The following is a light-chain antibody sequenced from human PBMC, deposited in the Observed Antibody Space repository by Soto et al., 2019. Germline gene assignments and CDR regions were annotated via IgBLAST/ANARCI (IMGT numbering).Light chain of an antibody. CDR2: GAS. CDR1: KSVSTSY. CDR3: QLYAGSPRT. V-gene: IGKV3-20*01. Sequence: EIGLPHSTGTLSLSPGERDTLSCRASKSVSTSYLAWYQHRPDKAPRLLIYGASHRATGIPDRLSGSESGTDFTVTISRLEPEDFAVYFCQLYAGSPRTFGQGTRVEMK. J-gene: IGKJ1*01.